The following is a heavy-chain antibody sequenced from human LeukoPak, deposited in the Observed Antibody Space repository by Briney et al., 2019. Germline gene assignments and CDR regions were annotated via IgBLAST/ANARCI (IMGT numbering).Heavy chain of an antibody. CDR2: ISGSGGST. CDR3: AKAGASGPYYFDY. D-gene: IGHD3-3*01. CDR1: GFTVSSNY. V-gene: IGHV3-23*01. J-gene: IGHJ4*02. Sequence: GGSLRLSCAASGFTVSSNYMSWVRQAPGKGLEWVSAISGSGGSTYYADSVKGRFTISRDNSKNTLYLQMNSLRAEDTAVYYCAKAGASGPYYFDYWGQGTLVTVSS.